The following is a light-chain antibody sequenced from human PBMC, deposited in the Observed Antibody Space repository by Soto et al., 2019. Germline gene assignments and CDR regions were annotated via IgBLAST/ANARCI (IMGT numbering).Light chain of an antibody. CDR2: DVS. V-gene: IGLV2-14*01. CDR1: SSDVGGYNY. J-gene: IGLJ3*02. CDR3: SSYTSSSTPPWV. Sequence: QSVLTQPASVSGSPGRSITISCTGTSSDVGGYNYVSWYQQHPGKAPKLMIYDVSNRPSGVSNRFSGSKSGNTASLTISGLQAEDEADYYCSSYTSSSTPPWVFGGGTKVTVL.